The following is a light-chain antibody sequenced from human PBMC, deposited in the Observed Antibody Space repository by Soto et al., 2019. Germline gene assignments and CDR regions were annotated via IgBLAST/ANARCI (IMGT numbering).Light chain of an antibody. J-gene: IGLJ2*01. CDR1: SSDVGSYSL. CDR2: EVS. CDR3: CSYAGSGAML. Sequence: QSVLTQPASVSGSPGQSVTISCTGTSSDVGSYSLVYWYQQHPGKAPKLMLCEVSKRPSGVSHRFSCSKSGNTASLTISGLQAEDEADYYCCSYAGSGAMLFGGGTKLTVL. V-gene: IGLV2-23*02.